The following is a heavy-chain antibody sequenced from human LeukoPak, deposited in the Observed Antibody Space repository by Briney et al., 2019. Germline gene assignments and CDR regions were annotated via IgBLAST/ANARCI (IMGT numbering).Heavy chain of an antibody. CDR2: IIPISGTA. D-gene: IGHD6-13*01. CDR1: GGTFSNHA. V-gene: IGHV1-69*13. CDR3: ARWAGDSSAWYPALSDY. J-gene: IGHJ4*02. Sequence: SVKVSCKASGGTFSNHAISWVRQAPGQGLEWMGVIIPISGTANYAQKFQGRVTITADASTSTVYMELSSLTSDDTAVYYCARWAGDSSAWYPALSDYWGQGTLVTVSS.